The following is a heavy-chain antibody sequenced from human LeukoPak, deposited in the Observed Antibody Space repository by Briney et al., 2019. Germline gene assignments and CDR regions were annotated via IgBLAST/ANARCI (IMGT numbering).Heavy chain of an antibody. J-gene: IGHJ4*02. V-gene: IGHV3-21*01. Sequence: GGSLRLSCAASGFTFSSYSMNWVRQAPGKGLEWVSSISSSSSYIYYADSVKGRLTISRDNAKNSLYLQMNSLRAEDTAVYYCAREGLIAAAGTFDYWGQGTLVTVSS. CDR2: ISSSSSYI. D-gene: IGHD6-13*01. CDR3: AREGLIAAAGTFDY. CDR1: GFTFSSYS.